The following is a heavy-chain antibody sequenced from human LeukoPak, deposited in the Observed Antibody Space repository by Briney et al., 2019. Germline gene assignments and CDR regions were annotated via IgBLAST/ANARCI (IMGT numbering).Heavy chain of an antibody. V-gene: IGHV1-18*01. CDR1: GYNFISYA. CDR2: INTHNGNT. D-gene: IGHD3-10*01. CDR3: AREEYYGSGSYPHFDY. Sequence: GASVKVSCKASGYNFISYAISWVRQAPGQGLEWMGWINTHNGNTNYAQNYQGRVTMTTDTSTSTAYMELRSLRSDDTAVYYCAREEYYGSGSYPHFDYWGQGTLVTVSS. J-gene: IGHJ4*02.